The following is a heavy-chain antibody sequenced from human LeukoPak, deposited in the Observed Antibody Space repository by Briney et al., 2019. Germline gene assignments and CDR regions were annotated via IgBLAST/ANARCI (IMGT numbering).Heavy chain of an antibody. CDR1: GVSINIHH. CDR2: IYHNVTT. Sequence: SGTLSLTCIVSGVSINIHHWSWVRPPPGKGREGVGYIYHNVTTDYNASLKSRATMSLEASNNQFPLKLSSVTAARPAVCYCHGVGSGWYYFDSGGEGTLVTVSS. CDR3: HGVGSGWYYFDS. J-gene: IGHJ4*02. V-gene: IGHV4-59*03. D-gene: IGHD6-19*01.